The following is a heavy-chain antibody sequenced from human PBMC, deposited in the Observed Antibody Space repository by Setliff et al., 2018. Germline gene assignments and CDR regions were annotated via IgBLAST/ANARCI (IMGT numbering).Heavy chain of an antibody. CDR1: GGSISSYY. CDR3: ARGGTFRYFDF. Sequence: PSETLSLTCTVSGGSISSYYWSWIRQPPGKGLEWIGYIYYSGTATYNPSLKSRVTVTVDTSKNQFSLRLNSVTAADTAVYYCARGGTFRYFDFWGQGTLVTVSS. CDR2: IYYSGTA. D-gene: IGHD5-12*01. J-gene: IGHJ4*02. V-gene: IGHV4-59*01.